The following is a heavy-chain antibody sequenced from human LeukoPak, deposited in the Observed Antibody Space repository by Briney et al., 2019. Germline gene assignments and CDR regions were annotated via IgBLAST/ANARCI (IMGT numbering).Heavy chain of an antibody. Sequence: GGSLRLSCAASGFTFSSYSMNWVRQAPGKGLEWVSYISSSSSTIYYADSVKGRFTISRDNSKNTLYLQMNSLRAEDTAVYYCAKYRYYSYYYYMDVWGKGTTVTVSS. CDR1: GFTFSSYS. CDR2: ISSSSSTI. CDR3: AKYRYYSYYYYMDV. V-gene: IGHV3-48*01. D-gene: IGHD5-18*01. J-gene: IGHJ6*03.